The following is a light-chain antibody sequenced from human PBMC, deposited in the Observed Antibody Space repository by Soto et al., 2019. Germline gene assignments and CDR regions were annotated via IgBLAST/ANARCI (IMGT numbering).Light chain of an antibody. CDR1: QGIRND. V-gene: IGKV1-6*01. J-gene: IGKJ1*01. Sequence: AIQMTQSPSSLSASVGDRVTISCRASQGIRNDLGWYQQKPGKAPRLLIYAASSLESGVPSRFSGSGSGTVFTLTISSLQPEDFATYYCLQDYNYPWTFGQGTKVEIK. CDR3: LQDYNYPWT. CDR2: AAS.